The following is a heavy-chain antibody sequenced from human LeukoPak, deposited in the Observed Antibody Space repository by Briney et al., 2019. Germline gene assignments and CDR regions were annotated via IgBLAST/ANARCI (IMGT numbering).Heavy chain of an antibody. J-gene: IGHJ6*03. V-gene: IGHV4-61*01. Sequence: NASETLSLTCTVSGGSISSSSYYWGWIRQPPGKGLEWIGYIYYSGSTNYNPSLKSRVTISVDTSKNQFSLKLSSVTAADTAVYYCAREWNYYGSGSHPGYYYYMDVWGKGTTVTVSS. CDR2: IYYSGST. CDR1: GGSISSSSYY. CDR3: AREWNYYGSGSHPGYYYYMDV. D-gene: IGHD3-10*01.